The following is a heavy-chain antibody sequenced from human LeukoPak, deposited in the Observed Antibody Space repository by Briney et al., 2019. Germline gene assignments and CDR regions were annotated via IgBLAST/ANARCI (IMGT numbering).Heavy chain of an antibody. V-gene: IGHV3-30*04. CDR1: GFTFSKYA. J-gene: IGHJ5*02. CDR3: AALWFGELLNWLDP. D-gene: IGHD3-10*01. Sequence: GRSLTLSCVVSGFTFSKYAMHWVRQAPGKGLEWVAFIRYDGSNKYYADSVKGRFTISRDNSKNTLYLQMNSLRAEDTAVYYCAALWFGELLNWLDPWGQGTLVTVSS. CDR2: IRYDGSNK.